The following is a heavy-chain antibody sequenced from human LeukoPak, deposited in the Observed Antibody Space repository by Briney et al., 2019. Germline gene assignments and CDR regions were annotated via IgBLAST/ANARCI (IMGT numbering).Heavy chain of an antibody. J-gene: IGHJ3*01. CDR1: DYTFTSYG. CDR2: ISANNGDT. V-gene: IGHV1-18*04. CDR3: ARKGTGLAFDV. D-gene: IGHD3-10*01. Sequence: ASVKVSCKASDYTFTSYGISWVRQAPGQGLEYRGWISANNGDTSYPQKVQGRVTMTTDTSTTTAYMELRSLRSDDTAVYYCARKGTGLAFDVWGQGTMVTVSS.